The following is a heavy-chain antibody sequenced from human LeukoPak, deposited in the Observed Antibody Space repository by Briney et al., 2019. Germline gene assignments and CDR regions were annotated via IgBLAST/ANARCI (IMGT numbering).Heavy chain of an antibody. CDR2: IYTSGST. Sequence: SQTLSLTCTVSGGSISSGSYYWSWIRQPAGKGLEWIGRIYTSGSTNYNPSLKSRVTISVDTSKNQFSLKLSSVTAADTAVYYCAREGSNYMDVWGKGTTVTVSS. D-gene: IGHD2-2*01. V-gene: IGHV4-61*02. CDR1: GGSISSGSYY. CDR3: AREGSNYMDV. J-gene: IGHJ6*03.